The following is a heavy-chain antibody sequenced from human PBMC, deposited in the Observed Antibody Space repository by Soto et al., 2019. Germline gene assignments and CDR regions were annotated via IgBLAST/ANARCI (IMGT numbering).Heavy chain of an antibody. CDR3: ARSGDNYNRLDY. CDR2: SSNSGTFS. V-gene: IGHV3-11*06. Sequence: GGSLRLSCEGSGFTFSYYYISWIRQAPGKGLEWISYSSNSGTFSRYADSVKGRFSISRDNTKNWLHLQMNSLRAEDTAVYYCARSGDNYNRLDYWGQGTPVTVSS. D-gene: IGHD1-1*01. J-gene: IGHJ4*02. CDR1: GFTFSYYY.